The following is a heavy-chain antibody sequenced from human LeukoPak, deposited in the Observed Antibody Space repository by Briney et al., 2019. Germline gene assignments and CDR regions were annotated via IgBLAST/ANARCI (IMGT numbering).Heavy chain of an antibody. CDR1: GFTFSGYS. CDR2: ISSSSSYI. J-gene: IGHJ4*02. D-gene: IGHD3-10*01. CDR3: ARAWSGSYYNGFDY. V-gene: IGHV3-21*01. Sequence: GGSLRLSCAASGFTFSGYSMNWVRQAPGKGLEWVSSISSSSSYIYYGDSVKGRFTISRDNAKNSLYLQMNSLRAEDTAVYYCARAWSGSYYNGFDYWGQGTLVTVSS.